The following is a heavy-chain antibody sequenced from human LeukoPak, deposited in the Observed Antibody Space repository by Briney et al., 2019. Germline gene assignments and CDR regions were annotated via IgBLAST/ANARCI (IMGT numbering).Heavy chain of an antibody. CDR3: AKDISLDSGSGSSLDV. V-gene: IGHV3-21*04. D-gene: IGHD3-10*01. Sequence: GGSLRLSCAASGFTFSSYSMNWVRQAPGKGLEWVSSISSSSSYIYYADSVKGRFTISRDNAKNSLYLQMNSLRAEDTALYYCAKDISLDSGSGSSLDVWGKGTTVTISS. J-gene: IGHJ6*04. CDR2: ISSSSSYI. CDR1: GFTFSSYS.